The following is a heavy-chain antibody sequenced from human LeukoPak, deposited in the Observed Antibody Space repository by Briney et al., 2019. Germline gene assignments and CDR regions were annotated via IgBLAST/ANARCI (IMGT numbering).Heavy chain of an antibody. J-gene: IGHJ4*02. CDR2: IIPILGTA. CDR1: GGTFSSYA. V-gene: IGHV1-69*05. Sequence: SSVKVSCKASGGTFSSYAISWVRQAPGQGLEWMGGIIPILGTANYAQKFQGRVTITTDESTSTAYMELSSLRSEDTAVYYCARERYCSSTSCYAFDYWGQGTLVTVSS. D-gene: IGHD2-2*01. CDR3: ARERYCSSTSCYAFDY.